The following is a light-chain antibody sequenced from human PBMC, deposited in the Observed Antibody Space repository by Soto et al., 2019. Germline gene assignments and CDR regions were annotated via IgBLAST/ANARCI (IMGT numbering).Light chain of an antibody. CDR2: GAS. J-gene: IGKJ3*01. CDR3: QHYGSALLT. CDR1: QSFSSSY. V-gene: IGKV3-20*01. Sequence: EIVLTQSPGTLSLSPGERATLSCRASQSFSSSYLAWYQQKPGQAPRLLIYGASSSATGIPDRFSGSGSGTDFTLTISSLEPEYFAVYYCQHYGSALLTFGPGTKVDVK.